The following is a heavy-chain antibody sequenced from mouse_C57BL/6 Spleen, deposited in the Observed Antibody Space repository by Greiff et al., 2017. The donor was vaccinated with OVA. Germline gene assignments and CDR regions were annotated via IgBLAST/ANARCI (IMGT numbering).Heavy chain of an antibody. Sequence: EVMLVESGGGLVQPGGSLKLSCAASGFTFSDYYMYWVRQTPEKRLEWVAYISNGGGSTYYPDTVKGRFTISRDNAKNTLYLQMSRLKSEDTAMYYCARHAYDYDGGWYFDVWGTGTTVTVSS. CDR2: ISNGGGST. V-gene: IGHV5-12*01. CDR3: ARHAYDYDGGWYFDV. CDR1: GFTFSDYY. D-gene: IGHD2-4*01. J-gene: IGHJ1*03.